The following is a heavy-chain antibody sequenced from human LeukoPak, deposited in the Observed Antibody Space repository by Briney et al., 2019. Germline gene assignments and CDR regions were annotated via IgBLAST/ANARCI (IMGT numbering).Heavy chain of an antibody. D-gene: IGHD3-10*02. J-gene: IGHJ4*02. V-gene: IGHV4-59*01. CDR3: AKAAIRTMLLDY. CDR1: GGSISSYY. CDR2: IYYSGST. Sequence: PSETLSLTCTVSGGSISSYYWSWIRQPPGKGLEWIGYIYYSGSTNYNPSLKSRVTISVDTSKNQFSLKLSSVTAADTAVYYCAKAAIRTMLLDYWGQGTLVTVSS.